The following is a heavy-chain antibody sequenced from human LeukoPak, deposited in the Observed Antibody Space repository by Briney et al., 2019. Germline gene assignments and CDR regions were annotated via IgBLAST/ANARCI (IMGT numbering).Heavy chain of an antibody. CDR3: ATETNGRHYDY. CDR2: IGPTGSDR. D-gene: IGHD1-14*01. Sequence: GGSLRLSCTASGLTFSTSGFNWVRQAPGKGLEWVASIGPTGSDRYRADSIKGRFTISRDNANNFLYLQTNSLRAEDTAVYYCATETNGRHYDYWGQGTLLTVSS. CDR1: GLTFSTSG. J-gene: IGHJ4*02. V-gene: IGHV3-21*06.